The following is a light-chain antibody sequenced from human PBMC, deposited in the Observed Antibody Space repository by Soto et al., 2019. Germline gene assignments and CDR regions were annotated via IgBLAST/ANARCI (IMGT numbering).Light chain of an antibody. V-gene: IGLV1-44*01. J-gene: IGLJ3*02. Sequence: QAVVTQPPSASGPPGQRVTISCSGSSSTIGSNTVDWYQQLPGTAPKLLIYSHDQRPLGVPDRFSASRSGTSASLAISGLQACDAGMYYYGAWGNNLNGPGEFGVPTKLTV. CDR3: GAWGNNLNGPGE. CDR2: SHD. CDR1: SSTIGSNT.